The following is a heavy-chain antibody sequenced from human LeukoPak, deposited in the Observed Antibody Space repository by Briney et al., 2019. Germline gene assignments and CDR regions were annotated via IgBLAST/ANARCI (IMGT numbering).Heavy chain of an antibody. J-gene: IGHJ3*02. CDR1: GFTFSSYG. D-gene: IGHD3-10*01. CDR2: IRYDGSNK. V-gene: IGHV3-30*02. CDR3: AKDPLWFGEKHLDHAFDI. Sequence: GGSLRLSCAASGFTFSSYGMHWVRQAPGKGLEWVTFIRYDGSNKYYADSVKGRFAISRDNSKNTLYLQMNSLRAEDTAVYYCAKDPLWFGEKHLDHAFDIWGQGTMVTVSS.